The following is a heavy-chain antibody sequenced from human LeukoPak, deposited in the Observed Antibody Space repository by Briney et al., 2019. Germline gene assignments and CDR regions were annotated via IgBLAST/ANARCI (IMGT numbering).Heavy chain of an antibody. CDR3: ARAGYSNRWDGVDY. Sequence: GESLKISCRGSGYTFTNYWIGWVRQMPGKGLEFTRIIYPGDSDTRYSPSFQGQVTISVDQSINTAYLQWSSLKASDSAMYYCARAGYSNRWDGVDYWGQGTLVTVSS. D-gene: IGHD2/OR15-2a*01. V-gene: IGHV5-51*01. CDR1: GYTFTNYW. J-gene: IGHJ4*02. CDR2: IYPGDSDT.